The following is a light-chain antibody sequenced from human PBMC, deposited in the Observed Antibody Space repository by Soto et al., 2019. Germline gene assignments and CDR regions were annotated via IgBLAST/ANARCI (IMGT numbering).Light chain of an antibody. CDR3: QQRSNWPPLFT. J-gene: IGKJ3*01. V-gene: IGKV3-11*01. CDR2: DAS. CDR1: QSVSSY. Sequence: EIVLKQSPATLSLSPGERATLSCRASQSVSSYLAWYQQKPGQAPRLLIYDASNRATGIPARFSGSGSGTDFTLTISSLEPEDFAVYYCQQRSNWPPLFTFGPGTKVDI.